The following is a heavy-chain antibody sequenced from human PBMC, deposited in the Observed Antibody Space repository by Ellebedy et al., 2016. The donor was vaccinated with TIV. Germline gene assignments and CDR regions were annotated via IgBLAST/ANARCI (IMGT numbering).Heavy chain of an antibody. D-gene: IGHD1-26*01. CDR3: ARDGGEWDVPPALDV. Sequence: GESLKISCAASGFTFSNYALHWVRQAPGKGLEWVAVISYDGSNKYYVDSVRGRFTISRDNSNNTVCLQMNSLRPDDTAVYYCARDGGEWDVPPALDVWGQGTTVTVSS. V-gene: IGHV3-30*04. CDR2: ISYDGSNK. J-gene: IGHJ6*02. CDR1: GFTFSNYA.